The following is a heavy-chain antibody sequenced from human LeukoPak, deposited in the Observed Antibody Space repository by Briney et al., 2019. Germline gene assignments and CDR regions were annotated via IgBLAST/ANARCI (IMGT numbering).Heavy chain of an antibody. J-gene: IGHJ4*02. CDR2: IYSSGST. CDR1: GGSINSYF. Sequence: PSETLSLTCTVSGGSINSYFWNWIRQPAGKGLEWIGRIYSSGSTDYNPSLKSRVTISVDKFNNQFSLKLSSATAADTAVYYCARDLYDSSGYYYDHWGQGTLVTVSS. D-gene: IGHD3-22*01. V-gene: IGHV4-4*07. CDR3: ARDLYDSSGYYYDH.